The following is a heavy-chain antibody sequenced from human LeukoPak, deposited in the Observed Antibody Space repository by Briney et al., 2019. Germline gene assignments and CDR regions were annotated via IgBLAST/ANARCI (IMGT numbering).Heavy chain of an antibody. D-gene: IGHD1-14*01. CDR2: INHSGST. V-gene: IGHV4-34*01. Sequence: SETLSLTCAVYGGSFSGYYWSWIRQPPGKGLEWIGEINHSGSTNYNPSLKSRVTISVDTSKNRFSLKLSSVTAADTAVYYCARGTIYRRNDYWGQGTLVTVSS. J-gene: IGHJ4*02. CDR3: ARGTIYRRNDY. CDR1: GGSFSGYY.